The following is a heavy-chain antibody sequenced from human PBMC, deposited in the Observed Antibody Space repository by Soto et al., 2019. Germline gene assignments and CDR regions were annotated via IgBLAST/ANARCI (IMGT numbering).Heavy chain of an antibody. D-gene: IGHD3-3*01. V-gene: IGHV4-34*01. J-gene: IGHJ5*02. CDR3: ATRITVFGLLIPPFDP. Sequence: SETLSLTCAFYGGSVNGYYWNWNRQHHGKGLEWMGEINHTGGTHYNLSLKSPVTMSVDTSKNQFSLRLISVTAADTAIYSCATRITVFGLLIPPFDPWGQGTQVTVSS. CDR1: GGSVNGYY. CDR2: INHTGGT.